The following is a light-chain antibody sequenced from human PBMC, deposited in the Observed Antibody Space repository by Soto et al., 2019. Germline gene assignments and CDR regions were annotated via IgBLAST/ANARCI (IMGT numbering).Light chain of an antibody. CDR1: QSVSSN. J-gene: IGKJ4*01. Sequence: EMVMTQSPATLSVSPGERATLSFRASQSVSSNLAWYQRKPGQAPRLLIYGASTRATGIPDSFSGSGSGTDFTLTISRLEPEDFAVYYCQQYGSSPLTFGGGTKVDIK. CDR3: QQYGSSPLT. V-gene: IGKV3-20*01. CDR2: GAS.